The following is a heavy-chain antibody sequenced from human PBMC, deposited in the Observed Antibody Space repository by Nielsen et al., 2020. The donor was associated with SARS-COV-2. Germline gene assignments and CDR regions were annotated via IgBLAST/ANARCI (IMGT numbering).Heavy chain of an antibody. CDR1: GYTFTGYY. CDR2: INPNSGGT. CDR3: ARARGAHVITMIVVVDAFDI. Sequence: ASVKVSCKASGYTFTGYYMHWVRQAPGQGLEWMGRINPNSGGTNYAQKFQGRVTMTRDTSISTAYMELSRLRSDDTAVYYCARARGAHVITMIVVVDAFDIWGQGTMVTVSS. D-gene: IGHD3-22*01. V-gene: IGHV1-2*06. J-gene: IGHJ3*02.